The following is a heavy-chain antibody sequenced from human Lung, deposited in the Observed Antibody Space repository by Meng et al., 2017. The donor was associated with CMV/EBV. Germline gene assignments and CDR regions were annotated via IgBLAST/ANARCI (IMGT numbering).Heavy chain of an antibody. CDR1: GFTFTSYA. J-gene: IGHJ6*02. CDR2: ISGSGGST. Sequence: GGSLRLXCAASGFTFTSYAMSWVRQAPGQGLEWVSAISGSGGSTYYADSVKGRFTISRDNSKNTLYLQMNSLRAEDTAVYYCAKDGVVIPEGGMDVWGQGXTVTVSS. D-gene: IGHD2-2*01. CDR3: AKDGVVIPEGGMDV. V-gene: IGHV3-23*01.